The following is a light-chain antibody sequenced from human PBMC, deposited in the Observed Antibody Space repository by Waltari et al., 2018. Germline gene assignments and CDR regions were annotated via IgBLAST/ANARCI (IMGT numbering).Light chain of an antibody. CDR3: TSYAGSHNWV. CDR1: SSDVGGYNY. J-gene: IGLJ2*01. CDR2: EVN. V-gene: IGLV2-8*01. Sequence: QSALTQPPSASGSPGQSVTISCTGTSSDVGGYNYVPWYQHHPGKAPKLRISEVNKRPSVPPGLFAGSKSGNTASLTSAGRQADDEADYYCTSYAGSHNWVFGGGTKLTVL.